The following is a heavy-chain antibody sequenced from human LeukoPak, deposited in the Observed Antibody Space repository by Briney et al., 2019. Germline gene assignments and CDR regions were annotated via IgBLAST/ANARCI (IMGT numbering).Heavy chain of an antibody. Sequence: GASVKVSCKASGYTFTSYYMHWVRQAPGQGLEWMGIMNPSGGSTSYVQKFQGRVTMTRDTSTSTVYMELSSLRSEDTAVYYCARDLDGALAGKKFGAFDIWGQGTMVTVSS. CDR2: MNPSGGST. CDR1: GYTFTSYY. J-gene: IGHJ3*02. V-gene: IGHV1-46*01. D-gene: IGHD6-19*01. CDR3: ARDLDGALAGKKFGAFDI.